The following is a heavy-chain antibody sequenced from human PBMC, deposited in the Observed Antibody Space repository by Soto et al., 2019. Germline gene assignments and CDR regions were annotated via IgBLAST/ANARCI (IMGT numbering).Heavy chain of an antibody. Sequence: GGSLRLSCAVPGFTFSRYNINCVRQAPGKGLEWVSYISDSSGAINYADSVKGRFTTSRDNAENSLFLQMNSLRAEDTAVYYCERDKGSSSSHSFAYWGQGT. D-gene: IGHD2-15*01. CDR2: ISDSSGAI. CDR3: ERDKGSSSSHSFAY. V-gene: IGHV3-48*01. J-gene: IGHJ4*02. CDR1: GFTFSRYN.